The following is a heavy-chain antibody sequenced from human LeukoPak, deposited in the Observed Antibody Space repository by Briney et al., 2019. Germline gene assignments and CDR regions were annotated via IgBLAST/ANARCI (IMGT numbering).Heavy chain of an antibody. CDR3: ARSTVTFDY. J-gene: IGHJ4*02. Sequence: GGSLRLSCAASGFTFSSYAMHWVRQAPGKRLEWVAIISYDGSNKYYADSVKGRFTIPRDNSKNTLYLQMNSLRAEDTAVYYCARSTVTFDYWGQGTLVTVSS. CDR1: GFTFSSYA. CDR2: ISYDGSNK. D-gene: IGHD4-17*01. V-gene: IGHV3-30-3*01.